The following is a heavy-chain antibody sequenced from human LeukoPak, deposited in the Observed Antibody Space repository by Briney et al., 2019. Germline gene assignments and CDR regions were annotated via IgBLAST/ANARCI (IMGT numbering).Heavy chain of an antibody. V-gene: IGHV1-18*01. Sequence: ASVKVSCKASGYTFTSYGISWVRRAPGQGLEWMGWISAYNGKTNYAQKLQGRVTMTTDTSTSTAYMELRSLRSDDTAVYYCARSSGSYSRCPYWGQGTLVTVSS. CDR2: ISAYNGKT. D-gene: IGHD1-26*01. CDR3: ARSSGSYSRCPY. CDR1: GYTFTSYG. J-gene: IGHJ4*02.